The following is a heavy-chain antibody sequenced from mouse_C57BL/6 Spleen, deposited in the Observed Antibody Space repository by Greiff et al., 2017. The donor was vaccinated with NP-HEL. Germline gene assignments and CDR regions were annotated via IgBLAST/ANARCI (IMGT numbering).Heavy chain of an antibody. CDR2: IYPGDGDT. CDR1: GYAFSSYW. J-gene: IGHJ2*01. V-gene: IGHV1-80*01. D-gene: IGHD1-1*01. CDR3: ARITTVVDDY. Sequence: QVQLKESGAELVKPGASVKISCKASGYAFSSYWMNWVKQRPGKGLEWIGQIYPGDGDTNYNGKFKGKATLTADTSSSTAYMQLSSLTSEDSAVYFCARITTVVDDYWGQGTTLTVSS.